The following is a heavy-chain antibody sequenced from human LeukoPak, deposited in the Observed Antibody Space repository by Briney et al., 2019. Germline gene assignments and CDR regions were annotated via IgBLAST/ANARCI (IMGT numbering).Heavy chain of an antibody. CDR2: ISYDGSNK. CDR1: GFTFSSYG. D-gene: IGHD2-21*02. J-gene: IGHJ6*04. Sequence: GGSLRLSCAASGFTFSSYGMHWVRQAPGKGLEWVAVISYDGSNKHYADSVKGRFTISRDNSKNTLYLQMNSLRAEDTAVYYCAKDSLGVTRPHYYYYGMDVWGKGTTVTVSS. CDR3: AKDSLGVTRPHYYYYGMDV. V-gene: IGHV3-30*18.